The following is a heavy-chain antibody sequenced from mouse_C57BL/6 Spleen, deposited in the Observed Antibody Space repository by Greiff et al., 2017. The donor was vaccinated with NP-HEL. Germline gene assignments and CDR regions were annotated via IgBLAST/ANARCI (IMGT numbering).Heavy chain of an antibody. Sequence: EVQLVESGGGLVKPGGSLKLSCAASGFTFSDYGMHWVRQAPEKGLEWVAYISSGSSTIYYADTVKGRFTIFRDNAKNTLFLQMTSLRSEDTAMYYCARRDGYLSAMDYWGQGTSVTVSS. CDR1: GFTFSDYG. D-gene: IGHD2-3*01. V-gene: IGHV5-17*01. CDR2: ISSGSSTI. CDR3: ARRDGYLSAMDY. J-gene: IGHJ4*01.